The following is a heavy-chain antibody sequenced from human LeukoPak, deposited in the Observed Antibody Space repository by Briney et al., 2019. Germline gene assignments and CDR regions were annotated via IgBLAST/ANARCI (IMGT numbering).Heavy chain of an antibody. Sequence: GGSLRLSCTASGFTFVDYAMSWVRQAPGKGLECVGFIRSKAYGGTTEYAASVKGRFTISRDDSKSIAYLRMNSLKTEDTDVYYCTRASKDGYDYWGQGGLVTVSS. D-gene: IGHD6-25*01. CDR2: IRSKAYGGTT. CDR3: TRASKDGYDY. V-gene: IGHV3-49*04. J-gene: IGHJ4*02. CDR1: GFTFVDYA.